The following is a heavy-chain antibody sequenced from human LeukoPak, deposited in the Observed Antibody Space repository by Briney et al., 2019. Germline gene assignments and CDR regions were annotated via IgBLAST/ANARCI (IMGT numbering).Heavy chain of an antibody. V-gene: IGHV1-46*01. D-gene: IGHD3-10*01. CDR3: ARCANYGSGSYYIKNYYYMDV. CDR1: GYTFTSYY. CDR2: INPSGGST. J-gene: IGHJ6*03. Sequence: GASVKVSCKASGYTFTSYYMHWVRQAPGQGLEWMGIINPSGGSTSYAQKFQGRVTMTEDTSTDTAYMELSSLKASDTAMYYCARCANYGSGSYYIKNYYYMDVWGKGTTVTISS.